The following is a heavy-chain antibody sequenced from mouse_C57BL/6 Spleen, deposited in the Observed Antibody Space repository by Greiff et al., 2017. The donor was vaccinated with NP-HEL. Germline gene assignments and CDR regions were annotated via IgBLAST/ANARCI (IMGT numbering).Heavy chain of an antibody. V-gene: IGHV1-39*01. J-gene: IGHJ4*01. CDR1: GYSFTDYN. D-gene: IGHD1-1*01. Sequence: VQLKESGPELVKPGASVKLSCKASGYSFTDYNMNWVKQSNGKSLEWIGVINPNYGTTSYNQKFKGKATLTVDQSSSTAYMQLNSLTSEDSAVYDCARSYYYGSSYAMDYWGQGTPVTVSS. CDR3: ARSYYYGSSYAMDY. CDR2: INPNYGTT.